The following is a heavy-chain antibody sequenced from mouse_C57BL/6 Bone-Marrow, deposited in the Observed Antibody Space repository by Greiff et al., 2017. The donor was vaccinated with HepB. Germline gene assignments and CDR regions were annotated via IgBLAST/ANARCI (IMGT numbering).Heavy chain of an antibody. D-gene: IGHD2-4*01. Sequence: VKVVESGAELARPGASVKLSCKASGYTFTSYGISWVKQRTGQGLEWIGEIYPRSGNTYYNEKFKGKATLTADKSSSTAYMELRSLTSEDSAVYFCARDYERFAYWGQGTLVTVSA. CDR3: ARDYERFAY. CDR2: IYPRSGNT. CDR1: GYTFTSYG. J-gene: IGHJ3*01. V-gene: IGHV1-81*01.